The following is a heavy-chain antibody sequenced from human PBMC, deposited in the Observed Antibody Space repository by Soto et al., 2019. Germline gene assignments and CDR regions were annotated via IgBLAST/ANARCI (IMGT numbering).Heavy chain of an antibody. CDR2: ISYDGSNK. Sequence: QVQLVESGGGVAQPGRSLRLSCAASGFTFSSYAMHWVRQAPGKGLEWVAVISYDGSNKYYADSVKGRFTISRDNSKNTLYLQMNSLRAEDTAVYYCARELVTVAGTNGMDVWGQGTTVTVSS. J-gene: IGHJ6*02. CDR3: ARELVTVAGTNGMDV. CDR1: GFTFSSYA. D-gene: IGHD6-19*01. V-gene: IGHV3-30-3*01.